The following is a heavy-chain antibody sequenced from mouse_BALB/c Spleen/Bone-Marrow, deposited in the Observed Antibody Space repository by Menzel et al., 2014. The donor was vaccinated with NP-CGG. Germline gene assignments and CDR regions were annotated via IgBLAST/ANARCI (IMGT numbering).Heavy chain of an antibody. CDR3: ARSFTTVVATPFDY. Sequence: VQLVESGPGLVAPSQSLSTTCTVSGFSLTGYGVNWVRQPPGKGLEWLGMIWGDGSTDYNSVLKSRLNISKDNSKSQVFLKMNSLQTDDTARYYCARSFTTVVATPFDYWGQGTTLTVSS. CDR2: IWGDGST. J-gene: IGHJ2*01. D-gene: IGHD1-1*01. CDR1: GFSLTGYG. V-gene: IGHV2-6-7*01.